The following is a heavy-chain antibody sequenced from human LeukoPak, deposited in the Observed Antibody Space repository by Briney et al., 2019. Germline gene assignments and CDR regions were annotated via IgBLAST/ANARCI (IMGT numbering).Heavy chain of an antibody. CDR3: ARGPSDAFDI. V-gene: IGHV4-59*01. Sequence: SETLSLTCTVSGGSISSYYWSWIRRPPGKGLEWIGYIYYSGSTKYNPSLKSRVTILVDTSKNQFSLKLSSVTAADTAVYYCARGPSDAFDIWGQGTKVTVSS. J-gene: IGHJ3*02. CDR2: IYYSGST. CDR1: GGSISSYY.